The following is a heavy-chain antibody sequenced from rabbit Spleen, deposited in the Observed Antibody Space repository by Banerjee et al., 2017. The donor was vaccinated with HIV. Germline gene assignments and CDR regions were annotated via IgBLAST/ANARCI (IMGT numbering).Heavy chain of an antibody. Sequence: HLKESGGGLVQPGGSLKLSCKASGFTLSSYYMNWVRQAPGKGLEWIGYIDPVFGITYYASWVNGRFSISRENAQNTVFLQMTSLTAVDTATYFCARDTGTSFSSYGMDLWGQGTLVTVS. D-gene: IGHD7-1*01. CDR1: GFTLSSYY. CDR2: IDPVFGIT. V-gene: IGHV1S7*01. CDR3: ARDTGTSFSSYGMDL. J-gene: IGHJ6*01.